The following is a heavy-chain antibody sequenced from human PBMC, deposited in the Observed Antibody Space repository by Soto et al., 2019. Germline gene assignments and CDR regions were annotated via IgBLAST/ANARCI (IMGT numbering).Heavy chain of an antibody. CDR2: IYYSGST. V-gene: IGHV4-31*03. Sequence: PSETLSLTCTVSGGSISSGGYYWSWIRQHPGKGLEWIGYIYYSGSTYYNPSLKSRVTISVDTSKNQFSLKLSSVTAADTAVYYCARDQRYYYGSGSYDYYGMDVWGQGTTVTV. CDR3: ARDQRYYYGSGSYDYYGMDV. CDR1: GGSISSGGYY. D-gene: IGHD3-10*01. J-gene: IGHJ6*02.